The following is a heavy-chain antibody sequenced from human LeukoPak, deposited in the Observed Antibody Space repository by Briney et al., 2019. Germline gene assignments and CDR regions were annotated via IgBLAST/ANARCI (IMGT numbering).Heavy chain of an antibody. Sequence: PGGSLRLSCAASGFTFSSYAMSWVRQAPGKGREWVSAISGSGGSTYYADSVKGRFTISRDNSKNTLYLQMNSLRAEDTAVYYCAKVMTRTMVRGVPPSDYWGQGTLVTVSS. CDR3: AKVMTRTMVRGVPPSDY. CDR2: ISGSGGST. D-gene: IGHD3-10*01. J-gene: IGHJ4*02. V-gene: IGHV3-23*01. CDR1: GFTFSSYA.